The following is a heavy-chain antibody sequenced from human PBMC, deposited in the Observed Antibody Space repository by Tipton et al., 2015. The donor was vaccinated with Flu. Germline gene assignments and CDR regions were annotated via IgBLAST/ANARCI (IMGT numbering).Heavy chain of an antibody. D-gene: IGHD3-10*01. CDR3: SRETPSTYYSYFDS. CDR1: GGSITGGNFY. J-gene: IGHJ4*02. V-gene: IGHV4-61*02. Sequence: TLSLTCTVSGGSITGGNFYWSWIRQPAGKGLEWIGRIYDNGSTQYNSSLKSRVTLSLDTSKNQFSLKLTSVTAADTAVYYCSRETPSTYYSYFDSWGQGTSVTVSS. CDR2: IYDNGST.